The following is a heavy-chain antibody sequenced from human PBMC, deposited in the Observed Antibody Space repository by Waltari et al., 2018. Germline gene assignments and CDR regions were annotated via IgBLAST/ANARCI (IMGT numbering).Heavy chain of an antibody. J-gene: IGHJ4*02. Sequence: QVQLQESGPGLVKPSQTLSLTCTVSGGSISSGGYYWSWIRQHPGKGLEWIGYIYYSGRTYYNPSLKSRVTISVDTSKNQFSLKLSSVTAADTAVYYCARGGYCSGGSCYNPYYFDYWGQGTLVTVSS. V-gene: IGHV4-31*03. CDR1: GGSISSGGYY. CDR3: ARGGYCSGGSCYNPYYFDY. D-gene: IGHD2-15*01. CDR2: IYYSGRT.